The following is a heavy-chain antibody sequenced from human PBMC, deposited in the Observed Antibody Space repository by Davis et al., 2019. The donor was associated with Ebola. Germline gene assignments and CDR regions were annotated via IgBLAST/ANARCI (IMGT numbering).Heavy chain of an antibody. CDR2: IYYRGST. J-gene: IGHJ4*02. CDR1: GRSISNGGYY. V-gene: IGHV4-30-4*08. Sequence: LRLSCSVSGRSISNGGYYWGWIRQQPGKGLEWLGYIYYRGSTYYNPSLRSRITISVDTSKNQFSLKLNSVTGADTAVYYCARRGYSGYHDYWGQGTLVTVSS. CDR3: ARRGYSGYHDY. D-gene: IGHD5-12*01.